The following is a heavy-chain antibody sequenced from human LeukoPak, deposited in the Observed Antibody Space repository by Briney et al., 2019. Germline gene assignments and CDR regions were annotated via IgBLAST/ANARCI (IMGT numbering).Heavy chain of an antibody. Sequence: GGSLRLSCAASGFTFSSYAMHWVRQAPGKGLEWVAVISYDGSNKYYADSVKGRFTISRDNSKNTLYLQMNSLRAEDTAVYYCARDHSSGALDIWGQGTMVTVSS. CDR2: ISYDGSNK. CDR1: GFTFSSYA. V-gene: IGHV3-30*04. D-gene: IGHD6-19*01. J-gene: IGHJ3*02. CDR3: ARDHSSGALDI.